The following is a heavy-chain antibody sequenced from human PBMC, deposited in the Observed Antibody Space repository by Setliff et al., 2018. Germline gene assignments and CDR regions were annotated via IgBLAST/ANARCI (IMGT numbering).Heavy chain of an antibody. CDR2: IYTTVNN. V-gene: IGHV4-61*02. CDR1: GDSITSGSAY. Sequence: SETLSLTCTVPGDSITSGSAYGNWIRQPAGKGLEWIGRIYTTVNNNYHPSLKSRVTISVDTSKKQFSMMLTSVTAADTAVYYCARDNRARHYMDVWGKGTTVTV. CDR3: ARDNRARHYMDV. D-gene: IGHD3-10*01. J-gene: IGHJ6*03.